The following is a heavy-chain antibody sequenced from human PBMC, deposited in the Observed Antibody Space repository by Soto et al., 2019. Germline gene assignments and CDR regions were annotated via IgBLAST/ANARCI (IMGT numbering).Heavy chain of an antibody. CDR1: GFTFSSYA. J-gene: IGHJ5*02. CDR3: ARIRRYYDSSAKAGWFDP. D-gene: IGHD3-22*01. Sequence: SGGSLRLSCAASGFTFSSYAMHWVRQAPGKGLEWVALISYDGSDKDYADSVKGRFTISRDNSRNTLFLQMNSLRAEDTAVYYCARIRRYYDSSAKAGWFDPWGQGALVTVSS. V-gene: IGHV3-30-3*01. CDR2: ISYDGSDK.